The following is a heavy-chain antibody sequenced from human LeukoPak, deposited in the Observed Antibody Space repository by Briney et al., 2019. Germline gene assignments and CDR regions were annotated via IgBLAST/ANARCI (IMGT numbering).Heavy chain of an antibody. CDR1: GGSISSYY. Sequence: PSETLSLTCTVSGGSISSYYWSWIRQPAGKGLEWIGCIYTSGSTNYNPSLKSRVTISVDKSKNQFSLKLSSVTAADTAVYYCARGQRGGIFGVVIPQYYYMDVWGKGTTVTVSS. V-gene: IGHV4-4*07. CDR2: IYTSGST. D-gene: IGHD3-3*01. CDR3: ARGQRGGIFGVVIPQYYYMDV. J-gene: IGHJ6*03.